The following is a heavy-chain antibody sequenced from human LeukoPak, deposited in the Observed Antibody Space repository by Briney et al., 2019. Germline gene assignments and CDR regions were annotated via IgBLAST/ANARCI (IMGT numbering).Heavy chain of an antibody. D-gene: IGHD3-10*01. J-gene: IGHJ4*02. CDR3: ASGITMVRGVFSGY. V-gene: IGHV1-2*02. CDR1: GYTFTGHY. CDR2: FNPNSGGT. Sequence: ASVKVSCKASGYTFTGHYMHWVRQAPGQGLEWMGWFNPNSGGTIYAQKFQGRVTMTRDTSISTAYMELSRLRSDDTAVYYCASGITMVRGVFSGYWGQGSLVTVSS.